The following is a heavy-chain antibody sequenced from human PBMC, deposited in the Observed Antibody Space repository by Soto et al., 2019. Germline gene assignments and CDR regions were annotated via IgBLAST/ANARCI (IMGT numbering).Heavy chain of an antibody. CDR3: VPRAVAGDAWFDP. CDR1: GFSLTTSGVG. CDR2: IYWDDDE. D-gene: IGHD6-19*01. Sequence: QITLKESGPTLVKPTQTLTLTCTFSGFSLTTSGVGVGWIRQPPGQALEWLALIYWDDDERNSPSLKSRLTITKDTYENQVVLTMTNVDPVDTATYYCVPRAVAGDAWFDPWGQGTLVTVSS. V-gene: IGHV2-5*02. J-gene: IGHJ5*02.